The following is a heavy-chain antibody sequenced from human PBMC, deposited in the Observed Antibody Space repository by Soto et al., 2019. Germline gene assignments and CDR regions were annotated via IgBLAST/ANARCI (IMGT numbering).Heavy chain of an antibody. CDR1: GGSISSGDYY. D-gene: IGHD3-16*01. CDR2: IYYSGST. V-gene: IGHV4-31*03. J-gene: IGHJ1*01. CDR3: ARDALGSIEYFQH. Sequence: PSETLSLTCTVSGGSISSGDYYWSWIRQHPGKGLEWIGYIYYSGSTYYNPSLKSRVTISVDTSKNQFSLKLSSVTAADTAVYYCARDALGSIEYFQHWGQGTLVTVSS.